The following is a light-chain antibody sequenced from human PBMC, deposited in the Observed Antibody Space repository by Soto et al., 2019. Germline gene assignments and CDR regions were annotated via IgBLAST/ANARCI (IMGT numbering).Light chain of an antibody. CDR2: GAT. CDR3: QQYGGSSWT. V-gene: IGKV3-15*01. CDR1: QSVSSN. J-gene: IGKJ1*01. Sequence: EIVMTQSPATLSVSPGERATLSCRASQSVSSNLAWYQQKPGQAPRLLISGATARAPGIPARFSGSGSGTDFTLTISRLEPEDFAVYYCQQYGGSSWTFGQGTKV.